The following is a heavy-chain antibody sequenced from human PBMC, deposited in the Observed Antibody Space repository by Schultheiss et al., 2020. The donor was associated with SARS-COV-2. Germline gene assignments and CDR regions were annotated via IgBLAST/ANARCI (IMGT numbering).Heavy chain of an antibody. V-gene: IGHV4-34*01. CDR2: INHSGST. J-gene: IGHJ6*03. D-gene: IGHD1-7*01. CDR1: DGSISSYY. CDR3: ARSNYYYYYYYMDV. Sequence: SETLSLTCTVSDGSISSYYWSWIRQPPGKGLEWIGEINHSGSTNYNPSLKSRVTISVDTSKNQFSLKLSSVTAADTAVYYCARSNYYYYYYYMDVWGKGTTVTVSS.